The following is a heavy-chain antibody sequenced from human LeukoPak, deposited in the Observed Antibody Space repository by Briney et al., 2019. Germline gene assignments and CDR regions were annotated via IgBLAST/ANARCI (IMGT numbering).Heavy chain of an antibody. V-gene: IGHV3-30*02. D-gene: IGHD3-22*01. CDR3: AKASAMIVVVSKHFDY. Sequence: PGGSLRLSCAASGFTFSTYGMHWVRQAPGKGLEWVAFIRYDGNNKYYADSVKGRFTISRDNSKNTLYLQMNSLRAEDTAGYYCAKASAMIVVVSKHFDYWGQGTLVTVSS. CDR1: GFTFSTYG. J-gene: IGHJ4*02. CDR2: IRYDGNNK.